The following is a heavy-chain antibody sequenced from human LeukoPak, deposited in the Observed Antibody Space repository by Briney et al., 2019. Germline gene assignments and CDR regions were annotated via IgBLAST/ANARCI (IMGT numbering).Heavy chain of an antibody. J-gene: IGHJ3*02. Sequence: ASVKVSCKASGYTFTSYGISWVRQAPGQGLEWMGWISAYNGNTNYAQKLQGRVTMTTDTSTSTAYMELRSLRSDDTAVYYCARERGTVTYVSDAFDIWGQGTMVTVSS. D-gene: IGHD4-17*01. CDR3: ARERGTVTYVSDAFDI. CDR2: ISAYNGNT. CDR1: GYTFTSYG. V-gene: IGHV1-18*01.